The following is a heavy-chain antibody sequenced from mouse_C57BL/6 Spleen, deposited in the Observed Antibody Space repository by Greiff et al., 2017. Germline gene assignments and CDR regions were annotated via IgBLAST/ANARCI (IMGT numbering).Heavy chain of an antibody. J-gene: IGHJ4*01. CDR2: ISYDGSN. V-gene: IGHV3-6*01. D-gene: IGHD2-3*01. Sequence: VQLKQSGPGLVKPSQSLSLTCSVTGYSITSGYYWNWIRQFPGNKLEWMGYISYDGSNNYNPSLKNRISITRDTSKNQFFLKLNSVTTEDTATYYCARYDGYYEDAMDYWGQGTSVTVSS. CDR1: GYSITSGYY. CDR3: ARYDGYYEDAMDY.